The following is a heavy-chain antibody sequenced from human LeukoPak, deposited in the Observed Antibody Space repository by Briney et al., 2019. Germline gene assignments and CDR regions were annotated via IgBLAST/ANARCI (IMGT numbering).Heavy chain of an antibody. J-gene: IGHJ4*02. CDR3: ARGAAGTWNFDY. Sequence: GRSLRLSCPASGFTFSSYGMHWVRQAPGKGLEWVAVIWYDGSNKYYADSVKGRFTISRDNSKNTLYLQMNSLRAEDTAVYYCARGAAGTWNFDYWGQGTLVTVSS. V-gene: IGHV3-33*01. CDR2: IWYDGSNK. CDR1: GFTFSSYG. D-gene: IGHD6-13*01.